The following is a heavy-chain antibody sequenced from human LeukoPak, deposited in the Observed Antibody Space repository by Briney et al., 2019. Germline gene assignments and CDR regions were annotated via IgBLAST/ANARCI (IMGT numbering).Heavy chain of an antibody. Sequence: GGSLRLSCAASGFTFINYAMTWVRQAPGKGLEWVSAISGSGGSTYYADSVKGRFTISRDNSKSTLYLQMNSLRAEDTAVYYCAKDKYYDILTGYYTDWGQGTLVTVSS. D-gene: IGHD3-9*01. V-gene: IGHV3-23*01. J-gene: IGHJ4*02. CDR3: AKDKYYDILTGYYTD. CDR1: GFTFINYA. CDR2: ISGSGGST.